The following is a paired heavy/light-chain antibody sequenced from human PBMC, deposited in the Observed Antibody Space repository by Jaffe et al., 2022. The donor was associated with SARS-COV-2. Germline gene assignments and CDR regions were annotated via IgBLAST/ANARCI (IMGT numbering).Heavy chain of an antibody. Sequence: EVQLVESGGGLVQPGGSLTLSCAASGFTFKTYGMNWVRQAPGKGPEWVSGISGSSGSTNHADSVKGRFTISRDNSKNTVYLHMNSLRADDTAVYYCAKEYNDILTGYPFDSWGQGTLVTVSS. CDR1: GFTFKTYG. CDR2: ISGSSGST. J-gene: IGHJ4*02. D-gene: IGHD3-9*01. CDR3: AKEYNDILTGYPFDS. V-gene: IGHV3-23*04.
Light chain of an antibody. V-gene: IGLV3-9*01. CDR3: QVWDSGAYV. CDR1: NIGGKS. CDR2: RDS. J-gene: IGLJ1*01. Sequence: SHELTQPLSVSVDLGQTASITCGGNNIGGKSMHWYQQKSGKAPVLVIYRDSNRPSGIPERFSGSNSGNTATLTISRAQDGDEADYYCQVWDSGAYVFGTGTKVTVL.